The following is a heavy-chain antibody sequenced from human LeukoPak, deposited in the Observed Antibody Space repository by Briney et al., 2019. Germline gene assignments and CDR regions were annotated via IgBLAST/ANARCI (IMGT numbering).Heavy chain of an antibody. V-gene: IGHV1-2*02. CDR3: TRDICTSINVYEYNCYGMYV. J-gene: IGHJ6*02. CDR2: INPDSGVT. D-gene: IGHD2-8*01. Sequence: GTSVKVSCNASGYTFTTYCNHWVRRAPGQGLEWLGWINPDSGVTDSAQKFQGRVTMTRDTSTSTAYMELSSLRSDDTAVYYCTRDICTSINVYEYNCYGMYVWGQGATVTVSS. CDR1: GYTFTTYC.